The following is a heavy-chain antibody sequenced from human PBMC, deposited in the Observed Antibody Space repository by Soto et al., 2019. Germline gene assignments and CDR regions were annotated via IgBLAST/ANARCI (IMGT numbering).Heavy chain of an antibody. Sequence: SETLSLTCTVSGGSISSGDYYWSWIRQPPGKGLERIGYIDYSGSTYYNPSLERRVTMSLDASNNQFSLKLSSMPAADTAVYYCASQRTTVVTQAYFEHWGQGALVTVSS. D-gene: IGHD2-21*02. CDR1: GGSISSGDYY. V-gene: IGHV4-30-4*01. CDR3: ASQRTTVVTQAYFEH. CDR2: IDYSGST. J-gene: IGHJ4*02.